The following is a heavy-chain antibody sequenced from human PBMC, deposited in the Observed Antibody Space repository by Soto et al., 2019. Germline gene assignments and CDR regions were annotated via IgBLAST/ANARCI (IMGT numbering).Heavy chain of an antibody. Sequence: GASVKVSCKASGGTFSSYAISWVRQAPGQGLGWMGGIIPIFGTANYAQKFQGRVTITADESTSTAYMELSSLRSEDTAVYYCARNTAYDSSGYPYGMDVWGQGTTVTVSS. CDR2: IIPIFGTA. D-gene: IGHD3-22*01. V-gene: IGHV1-69*13. CDR1: GGTFSSYA. J-gene: IGHJ6*02. CDR3: ARNTAYDSSGYPYGMDV.